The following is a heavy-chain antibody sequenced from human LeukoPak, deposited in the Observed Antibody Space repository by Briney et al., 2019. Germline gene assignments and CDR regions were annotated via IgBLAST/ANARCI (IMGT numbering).Heavy chain of an antibody. Sequence: PSETLSLTCTVSGGSISSSSYYWGWIRQPPGKGLEWIGSIYYSGSTYYNPSLKSRVTISVDTSKNQFSLKLSSVTAADTAVYYCARDLSTDDAFDIWGQGTMVTVSS. CDR1: GGSISSSSYY. J-gene: IGHJ3*02. V-gene: IGHV4-39*07. CDR2: IYYSGST. CDR3: ARDLSTDDAFDI. D-gene: IGHD2/OR15-2a*01.